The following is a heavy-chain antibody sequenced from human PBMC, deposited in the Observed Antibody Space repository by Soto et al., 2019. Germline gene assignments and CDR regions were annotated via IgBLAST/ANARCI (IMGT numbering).Heavy chain of an antibody. Sequence: SETLSLTCTVSGGSISSYYWSWIRQPPGKGLEWIGEINHSGSTNYNPSLKSRVTISVDTSKNQFSLKLSSVTAADTAVYYCASDWIAAAGAPEGNWFDPWGQGTLVTVSS. CDR3: ASDWIAAAGAPEGNWFDP. J-gene: IGHJ5*02. V-gene: IGHV4-34*01. CDR2: INHSGST. D-gene: IGHD6-13*01. CDR1: GGSISSYY.